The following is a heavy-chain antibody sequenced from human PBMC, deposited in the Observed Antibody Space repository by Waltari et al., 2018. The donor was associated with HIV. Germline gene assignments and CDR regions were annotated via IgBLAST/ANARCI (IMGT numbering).Heavy chain of an antibody. V-gene: IGHV4-59*01. CDR1: GGSIGSYY. D-gene: IGHD5-18*01. CDR2: VFFSGAA. CDR3: ARARGDYGYGMDA. J-gene: IGHJ5*01. Sequence: QVQLQVSGPGRVRPMETLSLTCSMSGGSIGSYYWSWVRQSPGKGVEWIGYVFFSGAAEYSPPFKSRATISIDTARNRISLHLKSVTVADTALYYCARARGDYGYGMDAWDRGTLVTV.